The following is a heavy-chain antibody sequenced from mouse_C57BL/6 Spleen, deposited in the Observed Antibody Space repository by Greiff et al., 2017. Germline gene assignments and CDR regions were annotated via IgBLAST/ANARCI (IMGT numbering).Heavy chain of an antibody. V-gene: IGHV5-17*01. CDR1: GFTFSDYG. Sequence: EVQVVESGGGLVKPGGSLKLSCAASGFTFSDYGMHWVRQAPEKGLEWVAYISSGSSTIYYADTVKGRFTIARDNAKNTLFLQLTSLRSEDTAMYYWGRHDGYYEAWFAYWGQGTLVTVSA. D-gene: IGHD2-3*01. CDR2: ISSGSSTI. CDR3: GRHDGYYEAWFAY. J-gene: IGHJ3*01.